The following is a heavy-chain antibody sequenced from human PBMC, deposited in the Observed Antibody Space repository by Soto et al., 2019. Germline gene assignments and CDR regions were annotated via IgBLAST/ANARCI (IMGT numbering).Heavy chain of an antibody. Sequence: EVQLVESGGGLVPPGGSLTLSCAASGFTFSNYWMSWVRQAPGKGLEWVANIKQDGSEKYYVDSVKGRFTISRDNAKNSLYLQMNSLRAEDTAVYYCARDSAIWDYVWGTYRYYFDYWGQGTLVTVSS. J-gene: IGHJ4*02. CDR3: ARDSAIWDYVWGTYRYYFDY. D-gene: IGHD3-16*02. V-gene: IGHV3-7*01. CDR2: IKQDGSEK. CDR1: GFTFSNYW.